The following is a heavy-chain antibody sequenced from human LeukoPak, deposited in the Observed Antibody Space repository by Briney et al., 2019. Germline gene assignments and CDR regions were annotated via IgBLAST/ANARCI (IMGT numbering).Heavy chain of an antibody. J-gene: IGHJ5*02. Sequence: ASVKVSCKASGYTFTGYYMHWVRQAPGQGLEWMGWINLNSGGTNYAQKFQGRVTMTRDTSISTAYMELSRLRSDDTAVYYCARGRYSSSLRWFDPWGQGTLVTVSS. CDR2: INLNSGGT. CDR1: GYTFTGYY. V-gene: IGHV1-2*02. CDR3: ARGRYSSSLRWFDP. D-gene: IGHD6-13*01.